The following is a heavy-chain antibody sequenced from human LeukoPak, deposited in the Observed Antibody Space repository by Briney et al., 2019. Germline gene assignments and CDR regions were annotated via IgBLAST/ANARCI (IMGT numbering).Heavy chain of an antibody. J-gene: IGHJ3*02. CDR2: IKSKTDGGTT. V-gene: IGHV3-15*01. CDR3: TTGDYGDSNAFDI. Sequence: GGSLRLSCAASGFTFSNAWMSWVRHTPGGGRGRVCRIKSKTDGGTTDYAAPVKGRFTISRDDSKNTLYLQMNSLKTEDTAVYYCTTGDYGDSNAFDIWGQGTMVTVSS. D-gene: IGHD4-17*01. CDR1: GFTFSNAW.